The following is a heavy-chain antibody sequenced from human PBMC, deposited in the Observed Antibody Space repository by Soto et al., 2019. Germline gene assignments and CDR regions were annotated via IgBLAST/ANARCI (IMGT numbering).Heavy chain of an antibody. D-gene: IGHD6-6*01. V-gene: IGHV1-69*01. CDR1: GGTFSSYA. CDR3: ARESSSPYYYYSGMDV. Sequence: QVQLVQSGAEVKKPGSSVKVSCRASGGTFSSYAASWVLQAPGQGLEWMGVIIPLLNTPKYVQKFQGRVTITAAAPATSDYMDLSSRGSEDTAGYYCARESSSPYYYYSGMDVCGQGPTVTVAS. J-gene: IGHJ6*02. CDR2: IIPLLNTP.